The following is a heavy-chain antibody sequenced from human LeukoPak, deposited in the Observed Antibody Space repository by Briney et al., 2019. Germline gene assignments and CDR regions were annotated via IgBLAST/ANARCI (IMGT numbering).Heavy chain of an antibody. J-gene: IGHJ6*02. CDR3: AGPTTDYYYYGMDV. CDR1: GSTFSSYA. V-gene: IGHV1-69*04. Sequence: SVKVSCKASGSTFSSYAISWVRQAPGQGLEWMGRIIPILGIANYAQKFQGRVTITADKSTSTAYMELSSLRSEDTAVYYCAGPTTDYYYYGMDVWGQGTTVTVSS. D-gene: IGHD1-1*01. CDR2: IIPILGIA.